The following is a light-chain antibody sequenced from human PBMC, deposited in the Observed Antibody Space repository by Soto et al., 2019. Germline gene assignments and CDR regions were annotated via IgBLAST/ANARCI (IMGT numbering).Light chain of an antibody. CDR1: QDINSW. Sequence: DVQMTQSPSSLSASVGDRVTITCRASQDINSWLAWYQQKPEKAPKSLIHAASSLQTGVPSRFSGSGSGTDFPLTISSLQPEDSATYYCQQYNIYPLTFGGGTKVEIK. V-gene: IGKV1D-16*01. CDR2: AAS. J-gene: IGKJ4*01. CDR3: QQYNIYPLT.